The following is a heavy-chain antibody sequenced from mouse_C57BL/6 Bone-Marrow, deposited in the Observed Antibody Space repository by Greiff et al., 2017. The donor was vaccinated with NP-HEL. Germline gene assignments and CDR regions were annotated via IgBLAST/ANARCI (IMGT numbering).Heavy chain of an antibody. CDR3: TPRDYYGTFYAMDY. CDR2: IDPEDGDT. Sequence: EVKLMESGAELVRPGASVKLSCTASGFNIKDYYMHWVKQRPEQGLEWIGRIDPEDGDTEYAPKFQGTATMTADTSSNTAYLQLSSLTSEDTAVYYCTPRDYYGTFYAMDYGGQGTSVTVSS. CDR1: GFNIKDYY. J-gene: IGHJ4*01. V-gene: IGHV14-1*01. D-gene: IGHD1-1*01.